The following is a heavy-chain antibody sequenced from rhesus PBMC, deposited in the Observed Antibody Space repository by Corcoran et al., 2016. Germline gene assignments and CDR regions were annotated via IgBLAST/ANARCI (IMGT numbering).Heavy chain of an antibody. CDR1: GGSISSSNW. J-gene: IGHJ5-1*01. CDR3: ARHGLAAAGYNRFDV. V-gene: IGHV4-65*01. Sequence: GPGLVKPSETLSLTCAVSGGSISSSNWWSWIRQPPGKGLEWIGYISGSSGSTYYNPSLKSRVTISTDTSKNQFSLKLSSVTAADTAVYYCARHGLAAAGYNRFDVWGPRVLVTVSS. CDR2: ISGSSGST. D-gene: IGHD6-25*01.